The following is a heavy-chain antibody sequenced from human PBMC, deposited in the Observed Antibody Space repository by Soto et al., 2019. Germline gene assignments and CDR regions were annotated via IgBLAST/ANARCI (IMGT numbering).Heavy chain of an antibody. CDR3: ARDRGEYTSSWFWYFSH. V-gene: IGHV4-4*07. D-gene: IGHD6-13*01. J-gene: IGHJ2*01. CDR1: GASISSFN. Sequence: LSLTCSVSGASISSFNWNWVRQPAGKGPEWVGRLNIAGTINYNPSLKSRITMSMDTSKNQISLHLRSVTAADTAIYYCARDRGEYTSSWFWYFSHWGHGTLVTVSS. CDR2: LNIAGTI.